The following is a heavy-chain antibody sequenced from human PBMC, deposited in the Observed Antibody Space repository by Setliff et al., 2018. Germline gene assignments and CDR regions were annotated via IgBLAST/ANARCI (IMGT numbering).Heavy chain of an antibody. J-gene: IGHJ3*01. Sequence: GGSLRLSCAASGFTFSSYTMSWVRQAPGKGLEWVSVISGSGDNTYYADSVKGRFTISRDNSKNTLYLQMNSLRAEDAAVYYCAKHVLSSGWPNDALDFWGQGTMVTVSS. CDR1: GFTFSSYT. CDR3: AKHVLSSGWPNDALDF. D-gene: IGHD6-25*01. V-gene: IGHV3-23*01. CDR2: ISGSGDNT.